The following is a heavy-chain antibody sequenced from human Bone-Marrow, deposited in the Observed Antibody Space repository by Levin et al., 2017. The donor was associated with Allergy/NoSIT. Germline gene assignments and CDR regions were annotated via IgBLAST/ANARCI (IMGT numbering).Heavy chain of an antibody. Sequence: SVKVSCKAYGGTFSSNRVTWVRQATGQGFEWMGEITPTLGIVEYAQKFQGRVTITADESTTTAYMELNSLTSEDTAIYYCARHGTMGASHYWGHGTLVIVSS. CDR3: ARHGTMGASHY. V-gene: IGHV1-69*10. CDR1: GGTFSSNR. CDR2: ITPTLGIV. D-gene: IGHD1-26*01. J-gene: IGHJ4*01.